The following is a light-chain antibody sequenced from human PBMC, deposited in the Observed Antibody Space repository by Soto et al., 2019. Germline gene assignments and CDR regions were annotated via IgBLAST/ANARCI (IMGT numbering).Light chain of an antibody. Sequence: EIVMTQSPATLSVSPGERATLSCRASQSVSSNLAWYQQKPGQAPRLLIYSASSRATGIPDRFSGSGSGTDFTLTISGLEPEDFAVYYCQQYGSSPSTFGQGTKVDIK. CDR3: QQYGSSPST. CDR2: SAS. CDR1: QSVSSN. J-gene: IGKJ1*01. V-gene: IGKV3-20*01.